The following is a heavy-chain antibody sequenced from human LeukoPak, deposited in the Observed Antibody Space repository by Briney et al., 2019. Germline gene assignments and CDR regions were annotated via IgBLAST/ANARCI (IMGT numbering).Heavy chain of an antibody. V-gene: IGHV4-31*03. CDR2: IYYSGST. D-gene: IGHD6-13*01. CDR3: ARYSSSWYLDAEYFQH. CDR1: GGSISSGGYY. Sequence: PSETLSLTCTVSGGSISSGGYYWSWIRQHPGKGLEWIGYIYYSGSTYYNPSLKSRVTISVDTSKNQFSLKLSSVTAADPAVYYCARYSSSWYLDAEYFQHWGQGTLVTVSS. J-gene: IGHJ1*01.